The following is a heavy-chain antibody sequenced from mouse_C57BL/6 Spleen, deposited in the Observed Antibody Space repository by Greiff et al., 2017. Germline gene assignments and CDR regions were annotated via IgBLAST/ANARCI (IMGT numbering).Heavy chain of an antibody. CDR2: ISYSGST. D-gene: IGHD3-2*02. V-gene: IGHV3-1*01. J-gene: IGHJ3*01. CDR3: ARDSSGPFAY. CDR1: GYSITSGYD. Sequence: VQLQQSGPGMVKPSQSLSLTCTVTGYSITSGYDWHWIRHFPGNKLEWMGYISYSGSTNYNPSLKSRISITHDTSKNHFFLKLNSVTTEDTATYYCARDSSGPFAYWGQGTLVTVSA.